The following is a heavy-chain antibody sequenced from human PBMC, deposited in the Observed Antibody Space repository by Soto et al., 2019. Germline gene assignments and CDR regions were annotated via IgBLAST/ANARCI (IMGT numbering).Heavy chain of an antibody. CDR2: INPNSGGT. CDR1: GYTFTGYY. J-gene: IGHJ5*02. Sequence: ASVKVSCKASGYTFTGYYMHWVRQAPGQGLEWMGWINPNSGGTNYAQKLQGRVTMTRDTSTSTAYMELRSLRSDDTAVYYCARVSTVPNWFDPWGQGTLVTVSS. D-gene: IGHD4-17*01. CDR3: ARVSTVPNWFDP. V-gene: IGHV1-2*02.